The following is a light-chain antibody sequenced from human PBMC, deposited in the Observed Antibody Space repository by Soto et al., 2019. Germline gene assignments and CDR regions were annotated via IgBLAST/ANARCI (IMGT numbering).Light chain of an antibody. CDR1: QNVATY. CDR2: LAS. J-gene: IGKJ2*01. V-gene: IGKV1-39*01. CDR3: QQSYSTPYT. Sequence: DIQMTQSPSSLSASIGDRVTISCRASQNVATYLNWYQQKPGKAPKLLIYLASTLQSGVQSRFSGSGSGTDFTLTISSLQPEDVAAYFCQQSYSTPYTFGRGTKLEIK.